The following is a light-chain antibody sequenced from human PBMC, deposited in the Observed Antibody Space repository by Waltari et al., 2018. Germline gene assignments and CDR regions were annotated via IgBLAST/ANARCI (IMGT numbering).Light chain of an antibody. J-gene: IGLJ2*01. V-gene: IGLV3-25*03. Sequence: SSELTQPPSVSVSPGQTARLTCPGGASPKEYAYWYQQKPGQAPGLVIYKDSERPSGIPERFSGSSSGTTVTLTISGVQAEDEADYYCQSADSSGTDVVFGGGTKLTVL. CDR3: QSADSSGTDVV. CDR1: ASPKEY. CDR2: KDS.